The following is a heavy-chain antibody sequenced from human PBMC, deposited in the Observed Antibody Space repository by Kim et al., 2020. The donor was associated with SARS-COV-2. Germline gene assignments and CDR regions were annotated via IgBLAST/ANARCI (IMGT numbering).Heavy chain of an antibody. J-gene: IGHJ6*02. D-gene: IGHD3-10*01. Sequence: SETLSLTCAVSGGSISSGGYSWSWIRQPPGKGLEWIGYIYYSGSTYYNPSLKSRVTISVDRSKNQFFLMLSPVTAADTAEYYCARVYGSWSPYGLDVWG. CDR2: IYYSGST. V-gene: IGHV4-30-2*01. CDR1: GGSISSGGYS. CDR3: ARVYGSWSPYGLDV.